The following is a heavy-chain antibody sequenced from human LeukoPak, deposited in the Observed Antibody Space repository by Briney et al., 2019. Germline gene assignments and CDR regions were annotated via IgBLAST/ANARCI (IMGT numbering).Heavy chain of an antibody. CDR1: GGTFSSYA. CDR3: ARGGSSLYYYYMDV. D-gene: IGHD6-19*01. V-gene: IGHV1-69*05. Sequence: ASVKVSCKASGGTFSSYAISWVRQAPGQGLEWMGGIIPIFGTVNYAQKFQGRVTITTDESTSTAYMELGSLRSEDTAVYYCARGGSSLYYYYMDVWGKGTTVTVSS. CDR2: IIPIFGTV. J-gene: IGHJ6*03.